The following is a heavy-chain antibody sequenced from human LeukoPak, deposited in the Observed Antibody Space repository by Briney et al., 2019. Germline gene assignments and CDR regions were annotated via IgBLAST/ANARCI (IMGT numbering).Heavy chain of an antibody. V-gene: IGHV1-18*01. D-gene: IGHD1-26*01. CDR3: ARDRRVGAKRIYYHHGMDV. CDR2: ISPYNVRT. Sequence: ASVKVSCKASGYIFTSYGINWVRQAPGQGFEWMGWISPYNVRTNSVQKFQGRVTMITDTSTRTAYMELRSLRSDDTAVYYCARDRRVGAKRIYYHHGMDVWGQGTTVTVS. CDR1: GYIFTSYG. J-gene: IGHJ6*02.